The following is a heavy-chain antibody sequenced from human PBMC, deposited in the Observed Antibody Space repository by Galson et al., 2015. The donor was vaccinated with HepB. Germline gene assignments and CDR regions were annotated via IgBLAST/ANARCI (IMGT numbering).Heavy chain of an antibody. Sequence: CAISGDSVSGNIVSWNWIRQSPSRGLEWLGRTYFRSKWYYDYAVSVKSRITINPDTSENQFSLQLHSVTPEDTAVYYCAGAGYCRSTYCFFAYWGQGTLGTVSS. J-gene: IGHJ4*02. CDR2: TYFRSKWYY. D-gene: IGHD2-2*01. CDR3: AGAGYCRSTYCFFAY. CDR1: GDSVSGNIVS. V-gene: IGHV6-1*01.